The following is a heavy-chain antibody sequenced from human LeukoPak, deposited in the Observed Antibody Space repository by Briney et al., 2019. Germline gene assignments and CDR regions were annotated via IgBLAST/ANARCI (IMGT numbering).Heavy chain of an antibody. CDR1: GFTFSSYG. Sequence: GGSLRLSCAASGFTFSSYGMHWVRQAPGKGLEWVAVISYDGSNKYYADSVKGRFTISRDNSKNTLYLQMNSLRAEDTAVYYCAKDGYLGWFGGLLNWFDPWGQGTLVTVSS. CDR3: AKDGYLGWFGGLLNWFDP. J-gene: IGHJ5*02. CDR2: ISYDGSNK. V-gene: IGHV3-30*18. D-gene: IGHD3-10*01.